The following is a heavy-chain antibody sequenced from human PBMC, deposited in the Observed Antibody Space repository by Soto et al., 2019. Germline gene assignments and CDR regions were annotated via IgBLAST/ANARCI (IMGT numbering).Heavy chain of an antibody. J-gene: IGHJ2*01. CDR3: ARGEDKWDPTCYFDL. CDR2: VYYSGNT. D-gene: IGHD1-26*01. Sequence: TSETLSLTCSVSGGSMTHYYCNFMRHPAGKGLEWIVRVYYSGNTNYNPSLKSRVTMSVDTSKNQFSLNLKSVTAADTAVYYCARGEDKWDPTCYFDLWGRGTLVTAPQ. CDR1: GGSMTHYY. V-gene: IGHV4-4*07.